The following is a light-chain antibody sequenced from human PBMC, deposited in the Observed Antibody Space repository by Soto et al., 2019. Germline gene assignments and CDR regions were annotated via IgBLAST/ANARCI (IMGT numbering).Light chain of an antibody. CDR3: QQYNSFIWT. Sequence: DIQLTQSPSALSASVGDRATIMCGASEIISSWLAWYQQKGGKAPRLLISKASNLDSGVPSRFSGSGSGTEFNLTISSLQPEDFATYYCQQYNSFIWTFGQGTKVDVK. J-gene: IGKJ1*01. CDR2: KAS. CDR1: EIISSW. V-gene: IGKV1-5*03.